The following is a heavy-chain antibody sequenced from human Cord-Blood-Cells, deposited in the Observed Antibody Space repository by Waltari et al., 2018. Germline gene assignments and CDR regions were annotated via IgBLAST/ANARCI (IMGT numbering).Heavy chain of an antibody. CDR2: INHSGST. V-gene: IGHV4-34*01. CDR3: AASSRFGSSSLDY. J-gene: IGHJ4*02. D-gene: IGHD6-6*01. Sequence: QVQLQQWGAGLLTPSETLSLTCAVYGGSFRGYYWTWIPQPPVKGLEWMGEINHSGSTNYNPSLKSRVTISVDTSKNQFSLKLSSVTAADTAVYYCAASSRFGSSSLDYWGQGTLVTVSS. CDR1: GGSFRGYY.